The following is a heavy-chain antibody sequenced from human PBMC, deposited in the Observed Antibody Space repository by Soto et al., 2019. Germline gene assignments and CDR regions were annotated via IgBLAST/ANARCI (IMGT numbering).Heavy chain of an antibody. D-gene: IGHD2-15*01. V-gene: IGHV3-33*01. CDR1: GFTLSYYG. CDR2: IWYDGNNK. J-gene: IGHJ4*02. Sequence: GGSLRLSCVASGFTLSYYGMHWVRQAPGKGLEWVAIIWYDGNNKYYADSVKGRFTVSRDNSKNMLYLQMNSLRAEDTAVYYCARGLYCSSGDTCLTYFDYWGQGTLVTVSS. CDR3: ARGLYCSSGDTCLTYFDY.